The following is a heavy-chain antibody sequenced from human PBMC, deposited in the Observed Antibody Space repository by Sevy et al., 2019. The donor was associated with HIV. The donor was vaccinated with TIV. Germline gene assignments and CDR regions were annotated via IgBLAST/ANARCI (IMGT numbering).Heavy chain of an antibody. J-gene: IGHJ6*03. CDR2: ISGSGGRA. V-gene: IGHV3-23*01. Sequence: GGSLRLSCAASGFTFSYYAMSWVRQAPGKGLEWVSVISGSGGRAFYADSVKGRFTISRDNSKNTLYLHMNSLRAEDTAVYYCARDGDWGGEFYYYYTDVWGKGTTVTVSS. D-gene: IGHD3-16*01. CDR3: ARDGDWGGEFYYYYTDV. CDR1: GFTFSYYA.